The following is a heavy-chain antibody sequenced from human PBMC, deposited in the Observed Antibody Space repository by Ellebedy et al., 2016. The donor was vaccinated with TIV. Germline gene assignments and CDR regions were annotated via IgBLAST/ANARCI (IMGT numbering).Heavy chain of an antibody. Sequence: GESLKISCAASGFTFSSYSMNWVRQAPGKGLEWVAVISYDGSNKYYADSVKGRFTISRDNSKNTLYLQMNSLRVEDTAVYYCASGISTAGTSLHYWGQGTLVTVSS. V-gene: IGHV3-30*03. J-gene: IGHJ4*02. CDR2: ISYDGSNK. D-gene: IGHD6-13*01. CDR3: ASGISTAGTSLHY. CDR1: GFTFSSYS.